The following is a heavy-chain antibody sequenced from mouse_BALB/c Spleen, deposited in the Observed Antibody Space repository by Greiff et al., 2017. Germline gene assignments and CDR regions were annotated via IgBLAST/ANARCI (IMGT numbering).Heavy chain of an antibody. Sequence: QVHVKQSGPGLVAPSQSLSITCTVSGFSLTSYGVSWVRQPPGKGLEWLGVIWGDGSTNYHSALISRLSISKDNSKSQVFLKLNSLQTDDTATYYCAKGEPAYYGNYDAMDYWGQGTSVTVSS. V-gene: IGHV2-3*01. CDR1: GFSLTSYG. J-gene: IGHJ4*01. CDR3: AKGEPAYYGNYDAMDY. D-gene: IGHD2-10*01. CDR2: IWGDGST.